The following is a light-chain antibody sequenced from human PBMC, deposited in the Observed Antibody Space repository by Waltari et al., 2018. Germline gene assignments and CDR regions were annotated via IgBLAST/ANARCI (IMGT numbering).Light chain of an antibody. CDR2: GVT. CDR1: STAIRTYNV. V-gene: IGLV2-23*02. J-gene: IGLJ2*01. Sequence: QSALTQPAPESGSPGPSLTISCHGSSTAIRTYNVVAWYHHHPGNPPKLSIYGVTNRPSVVSTRFSGSKSVNTSSLTISGRQTEDEADYYGCSYAGSMLFGGGTKLTVL. CDR3: CSYAGSML.